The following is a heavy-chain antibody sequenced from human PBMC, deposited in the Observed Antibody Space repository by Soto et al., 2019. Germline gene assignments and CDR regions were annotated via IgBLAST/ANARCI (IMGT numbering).Heavy chain of an antibody. D-gene: IGHD2-15*01. CDR2: ISSSSSYI. Sequence: PXGSLRLTCAASGFTFSSYSMNWVRQAPGKGLEWVSSISSSSSYIYYADSVKGRFTISRDNAKNSLYLQMNSLRAEDTAVYYCAVNRPGGRSYYGMDVWGQGTTVTVSS. J-gene: IGHJ6*02. CDR3: AVNRPGGRSYYGMDV. V-gene: IGHV3-21*01. CDR1: GFTFSSYS.